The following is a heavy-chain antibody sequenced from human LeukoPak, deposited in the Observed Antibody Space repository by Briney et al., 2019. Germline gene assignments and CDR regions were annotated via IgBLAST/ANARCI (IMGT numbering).Heavy chain of an antibody. Sequence: GGSLRLSCAASGFSFTTYWMHWVRHAPGKGLVWVSHINSDGSITSYADSVKGRFTISRDNAKNTLYLQMNSLRAEDTAVYYCARDAVDPANAVWGQGTTVTVSS. CDR2: INSDGSIT. J-gene: IGHJ6*02. D-gene: IGHD5-18*01. V-gene: IGHV3-74*01. CDR1: GFSFTTYW. CDR3: ARDAVDPANAV.